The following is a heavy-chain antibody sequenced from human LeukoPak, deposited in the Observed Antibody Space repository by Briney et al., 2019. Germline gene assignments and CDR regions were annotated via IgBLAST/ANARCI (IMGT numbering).Heavy chain of an antibody. D-gene: IGHD3-10*01. Sequence: ASVKVSCKASGYTFSSYGINWVRQAPRQGLEWMGWISPYSGDTNYTQKLQGRVTMTTDTSTSTAYMELRSLRSDDTAVYYCARVGYYYGSGSYSDYWGQGTLVTVSS. CDR1: GYTFSSYG. V-gene: IGHV1-18*01. J-gene: IGHJ4*02. CDR3: ARVGYYYGSGSYSDY. CDR2: ISPYSGDT.